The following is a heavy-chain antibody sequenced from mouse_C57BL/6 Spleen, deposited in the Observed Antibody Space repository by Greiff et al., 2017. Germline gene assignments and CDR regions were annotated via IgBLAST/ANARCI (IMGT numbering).Heavy chain of an antibody. V-gene: IGHV7-3*01. Sequence: EVNLVESGGGLVQPGGSLSLSCAASGFTFTDYYMSWVRQPPGKALEWLGFIRNKANGYTTEYSASVKGRFTISRDNSQSILYLQMNALRAEDSATYYCARYLYGSSDYWGQGTTLTVSS. J-gene: IGHJ2*01. D-gene: IGHD1-1*01. CDR3: ARYLYGSSDY. CDR1: GFTFTDYY. CDR2: IRNKANGYTT.